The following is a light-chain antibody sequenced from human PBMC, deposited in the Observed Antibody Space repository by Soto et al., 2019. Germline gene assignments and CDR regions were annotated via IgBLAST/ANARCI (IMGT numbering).Light chain of an antibody. CDR1: QSVSSY. CDR2: DAS. J-gene: IGKJ3*01. CDR3: QQRSNWHPPFT. V-gene: IGKV3-11*01. Sequence: EIVLTQSPATLSLSPGERATLSCRASQSVSSYLAWYQQKPGQAPRLLIYDASNSATGIPARFSGSGSGTDFTLTISSLEPEDFAVYYCQQRSNWHPPFTFGPGTKVDIK.